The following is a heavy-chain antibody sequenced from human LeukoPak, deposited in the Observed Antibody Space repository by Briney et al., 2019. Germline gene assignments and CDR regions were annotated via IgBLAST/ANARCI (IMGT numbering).Heavy chain of an antibody. CDR1: GYTFTGYY. CDR3: ARGRSRLVIDY. CDR2: INPNSGGT. D-gene: IGHD1-26*01. J-gene: IGHJ4*02. Sequence: GASVKVSCKASGYTFTGYYMHWVRQAPGQGLEWMGRINPNSGGTNYAQKFQGRVTMTRDTSISTAYMELSSLRSEDTAVYYCARGRSRLVIDYWGQGTLVTVSS. V-gene: IGHV1-2*06.